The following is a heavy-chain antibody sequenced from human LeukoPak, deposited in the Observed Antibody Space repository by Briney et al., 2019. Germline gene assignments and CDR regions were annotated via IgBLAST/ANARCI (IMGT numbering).Heavy chain of an antibody. V-gene: IGHV1-2*06. J-gene: IGHJ5*02. Sequence: ASVKVSCKASGYTFTGYYMHWVRQAPGQGLEWMGRINPNSGGTNYAQKFQGRVTMTRDTSISTAYMELSRLRSDDTAVYYCAREGLVLRYFDWLLRSSWFDPWGQGTLVTVSS. D-gene: IGHD3-9*01. CDR3: AREGLVLRYFDWLLRSSWFDP. CDR1: GYTFTGYY. CDR2: INPNSGGT.